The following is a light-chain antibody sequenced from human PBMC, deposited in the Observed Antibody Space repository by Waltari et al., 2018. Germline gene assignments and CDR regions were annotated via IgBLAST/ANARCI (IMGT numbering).Light chain of an antibody. V-gene: IGLV1-44*01. CDR3: AAWDDSLDKWL. CDR2: AND. CDR1: SSNIGSAA. Sequence: QSVLTQPPSASGTPGQRVTISCSGSSSNIGSAAVTWYQQIPGTAPNLPFHANDQRPSGVPDRFSGSKSGTSASLAISGLQSEDEADYYCAAWDDSLDKWLFGGGTKVTVL. J-gene: IGLJ3*02.